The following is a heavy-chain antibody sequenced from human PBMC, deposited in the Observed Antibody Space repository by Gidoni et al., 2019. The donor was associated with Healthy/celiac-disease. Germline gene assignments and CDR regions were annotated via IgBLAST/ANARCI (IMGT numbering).Heavy chain of an antibody. CDR1: GYTFTGYY. CDR3: ARVICSSTSCYQIFDY. D-gene: IGHD2-2*01. Sequence: QVQLVQSGAEVKKPGASVKVSCKASGYTFTGYYMHWVRQAPGQGLEWMGRLNPNSGGTNYAQKFQGRVTMTRDTSISTAYMELSRLRSDDTAVYYCARVICSSTSCYQIFDYWGQGTLVTVSS. CDR2: LNPNSGGT. V-gene: IGHV1-2*06. J-gene: IGHJ4*02.